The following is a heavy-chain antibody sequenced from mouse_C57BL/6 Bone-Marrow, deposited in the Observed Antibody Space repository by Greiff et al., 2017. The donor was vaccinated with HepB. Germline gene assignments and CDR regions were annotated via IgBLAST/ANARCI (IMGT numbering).Heavy chain of an antibody. D-gene: IGHD2-3*01. J-gene: IGHJ4*01. CDR1: GYTFTSYG. V-gene: IGHV1-81*01. CDR3: ARYGYYDAMDY. Sequence: VKVVESGAELARPGASVKLSCKASGYTFTSYGISWVKQRTGQGLEWIGEIYPSSGNHYYNEKFKGKATLTADKSSSTAYMELRSLTSEDSAVYFCARYGYYDAMDYWGQGTSVTVAS. CDR2: IYPSSGNH.